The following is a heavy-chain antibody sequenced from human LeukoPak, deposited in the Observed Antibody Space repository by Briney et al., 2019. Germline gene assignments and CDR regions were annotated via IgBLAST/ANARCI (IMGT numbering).Heavy chain of an antibody. J-gene: IGHJ5*02. CDR1: GFTFSSYA. CDR2: ISYDGSNK. D-gene: IGHD2-15*01. CDR3: AREKAVVVQNWFDP. V-gene: IGHV3-30*01. Sequence: PGGSLRLSCAASGFTFSSYAMHWVRQAPGKGLEWVAVISYDGSNKYYADSVKGRFTISRDNSKNTLYLQMNSLRAEDAAVYYCAREKAVVVQNWFDPWGQGTLVTVSS.